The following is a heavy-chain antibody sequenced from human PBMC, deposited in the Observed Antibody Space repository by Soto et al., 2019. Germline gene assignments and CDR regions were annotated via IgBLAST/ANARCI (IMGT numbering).Heavy chain of an antibody. CDR1: GYTFTGYY. J-gene: IGHJ4*02. Sequence: ASVKVSCKASGYTFTGYYMHWVRQAPGQGLEWMGWINPNSGGTNYAQKFQGRVTMTRDTSISTAYMELSRLRSDDTAVYYCARAGGAVAGGYYFDYWGQGTLVTVSS. CDR3: ARAGGAVAGGYYFDY. D-gene: IGHD6-19*01. V-gene: IGHV1-2*02. CDR2: INPNSGGT.